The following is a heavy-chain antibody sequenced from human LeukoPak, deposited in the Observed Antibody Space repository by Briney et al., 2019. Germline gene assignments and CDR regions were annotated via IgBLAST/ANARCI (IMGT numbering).Heavy chain of an antibody. CDR3: AKIGVIGNWYYDV. CDR1: ALTFSSYW. Sequence: GGSLRLSCAASALTFSSYWMHWVRQAPGKGLVWVSRINSDGSSTTYADSVKGRFTISRDNAKNTLFLQMNSLRAGDTAIYHCAKIGVIGNWYYDVWGRGTLVTVSS. V-gene: IGHV3-74*01. J-gene: IGHJ2*01. CDR2: INSDGSST. D-gene: IGHD3-10*01.